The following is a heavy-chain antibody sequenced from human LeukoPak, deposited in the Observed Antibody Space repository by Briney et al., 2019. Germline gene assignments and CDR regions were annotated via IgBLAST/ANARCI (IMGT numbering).Heavy chain of an antibody. J-gene: IGHJ4*02. Sequence: ASVKVSCKVSGYTLTELSMHWVRQAPGKGPEWMGGFDPEDGETIYAQKFQGRVTMTEDTSTDTAYMELSSLRSEDTAVYYCATSLGATPHFDYWGQGTLVTVSS. CDR2: FDPEDGET. CDR3: ATSLGATPHFDY. CDR1: GYTLTELS. V-gene: IGHV1-24*01. D-gene: IGHD1-26*01.